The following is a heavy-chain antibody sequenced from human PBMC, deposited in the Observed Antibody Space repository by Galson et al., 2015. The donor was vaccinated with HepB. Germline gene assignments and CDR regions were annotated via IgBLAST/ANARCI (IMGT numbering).Heavy chain of an antibody. V-gene: IGHV3-30*18. Sequence: SLRLSCAASGFTFRSYAMHWVRQAPGKGLEWVAVISTDGGDKKYADSVKGRFTISRDYSKNTLYLQMNSLRAEDTAVFYCAKDGKIAAAGYYFDYWGQGTLVTVSS. J-gene: IGHJ4*02. CDR1: GFTFRSYA. D-gene: IGHD6-13*01. CDR3: AKDGKIAAAGYYFDY. CDR2: ISTDGGDK.